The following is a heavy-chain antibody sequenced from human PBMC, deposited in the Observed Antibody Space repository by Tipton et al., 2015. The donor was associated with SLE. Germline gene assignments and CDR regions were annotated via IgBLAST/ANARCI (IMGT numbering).Heavy chain of an antibody. CDR1: GYTFTSYG. J-gene: IGHJ3*02. D-gene: IGHD2-15*01. Sequence: QLVQSGPEVKKPGASVKVSCKASGYTFTSYGISWVRQAPGQGLEWMGWISAYNGNTNYAQKLQGRVTMTTDTSTSTAYMELRSLRSADTAAYYCARDPPGPVVAAQDAFDIWGQGTMVTVSS. CDR3: ARDPPGPVVAAQDAFDI. V-gene: IGHV1-18*01. CDR2: ISAYNGNT.